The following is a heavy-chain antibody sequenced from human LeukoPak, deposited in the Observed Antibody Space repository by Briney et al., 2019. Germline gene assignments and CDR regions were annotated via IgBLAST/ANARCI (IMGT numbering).Heavy chain of an antibody. J-gene: IGHJ3*01. CDR2: IYYGGST. D-gene: IGHD3-22*01. V-gene: IGHV4-39*07. CDR1: GGSVSSSHY. CDR3: ANSTYYYDTFVNAFDF. Sequence: SETLSLTCTVSGGSVSSSHYWGWIRQPPGKGLEWIGSIYYGGSTYYNASLRSRVTTSVDTSKNQFSLKLSSVTAADTAVYYCANSTYYYDTFVNAFDFWGQGTVVTVSS.